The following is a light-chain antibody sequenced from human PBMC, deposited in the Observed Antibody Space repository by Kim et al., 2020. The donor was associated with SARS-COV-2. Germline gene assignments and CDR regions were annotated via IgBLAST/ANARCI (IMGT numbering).Light chain of an antibody. Sequence: VSPGERDTRSCRASQSVGSNLAWYQQRPGQAPRPLISGASTRATGVPARFSGSGSGTEFTLTISSPQSEDFAVYYCQQYNRWPPYIFGQGTKLEI. V-gene: IGKV3-15*01. J-gene: IGKJ2*01. CDR2: GAS. CDR3: QQYNRWPPYI. CDR1: QSVGSN.